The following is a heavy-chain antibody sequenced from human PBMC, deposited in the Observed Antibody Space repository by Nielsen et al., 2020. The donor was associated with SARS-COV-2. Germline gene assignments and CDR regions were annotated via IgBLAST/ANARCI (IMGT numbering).Heavy chain of an antibody. Sequence: GESLKISCKGSGYSFTSYWISWVRQMPGKGLEWMGRIDPSDSYTSYSPSFQGHVTISADKSISTAYLQWSSLKASDTAMYYCARHDDHYYDSSGYLNWFDPWGQGTLVTVSS. D-gene: IGHD3-22*01. CDR1: GYSFTSYW. CDR3: ARHDDHYYDSSGYLNWFDP. J-gene: IGHJ5*02. V-gene: IGHV5-10-1*01. CDR2: IDPSDSYT.